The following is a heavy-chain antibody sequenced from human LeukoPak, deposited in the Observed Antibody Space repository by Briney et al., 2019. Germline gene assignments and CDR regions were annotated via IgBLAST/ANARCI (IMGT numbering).Heavy chain of an antibody. D-gene: IGHD3-22*01. J-gene: IGHJ4*02. CDR3: ARKTDSSGSGDY. V-gene: IGHV4-39*07. CDR2: IYYSGST. CDR1: GGSISSSSYY. Sequence: SETLSLTCTVSGGSISSSSYYWGWIRQPPGKGLEWIGSIYYSGSTYHNPSLKSRVTISVDTSKNQFSLKLSSVTAADTAVYYCARKTDSSGSGDYWGQGTLVTVSS.